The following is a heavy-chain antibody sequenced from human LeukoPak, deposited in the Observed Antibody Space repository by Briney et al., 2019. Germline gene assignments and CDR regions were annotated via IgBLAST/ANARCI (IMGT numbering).Heavy chain of an antibody. V-gene: IGHV1-3*02. CDR2: SNAGNGNT. D-gene: IGHD6-13*01. CDR1: GYTFTSYA. CDR3: ARGRRAAAGQTLDY. Sequence: ASVKVSCKASGYTFTSYAMHWVRQAPGQRLEWMGWSNAGNGNTKYSQEFQGRVTITRDTSASTAYMELSSLRSEGMAVYYCARGRRAAAGQTLDYWGQGTLVTVSS. J-gene: IGHJ4*02.